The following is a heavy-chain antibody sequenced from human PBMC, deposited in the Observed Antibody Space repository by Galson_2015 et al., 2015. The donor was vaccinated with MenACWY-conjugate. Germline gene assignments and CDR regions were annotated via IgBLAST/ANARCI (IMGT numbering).Heavy chain of an antibody. CDR2: INAANGQT. J-gene: IGHJ4*02. Sequence: SVKVSCKASGYTFTNYAMHWVRQAPGQRLEWMGWINAANGQTKYSQKFQARVTIARDTSARTAYMELSSLRSEDTAVYYCARDSGVTIFDVVTENYFGFWGQGTLVTVS. V-gene: IGHV1-3*01. CDR3: ARDSGVTIFDVVTENYFGF. CDR1: GYTFTNYA. D-gene: IGHD3-3*01.